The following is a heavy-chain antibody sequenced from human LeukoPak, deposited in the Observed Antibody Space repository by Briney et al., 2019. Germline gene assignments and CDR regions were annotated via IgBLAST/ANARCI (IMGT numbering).Heavy chain of an antibody. CDR1: GFTFSSYA. J-gene: IGHJ6*02. CDR2: ISSGGGTT. CDR3: VKDDYGSGNSYYYYGMDV. V-gene: IGHV3-64D*06. D-gene: IGHD3-10*01. Sequence: GGSLRLSCSASGFTFSSYAMHWVRQAPGKGLDYVSAISSGGGTTYYADSVKGRFTISRDNSKNTLYLQMSSLRAGDTAVYYCVKDDYGSGNSYYYYGMDVWGQGTTVTVSS.